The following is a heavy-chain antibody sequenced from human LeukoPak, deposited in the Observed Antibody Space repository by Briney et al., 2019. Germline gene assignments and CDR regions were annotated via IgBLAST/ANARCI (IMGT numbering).Heavy chain of an antibody. Sequence: SETLSLTCAVYGGSFSGYYWSWIRRPPGKGLEWIGEINHSGSTNYNPSLKSRVTISVDTSKNQFSLKLSSVTAADTAVYYCARDFRGGYDFWSGYYTPYYFDYWGQGTLVTVSP. CDR3: ARDFRGGYDFWSGYYTPYYFDY. V-gene: IGHV4-34*01. CDR1: GGSFSGYY. J-gene: IGHJ4*02. CDR2: INHSGST. D-gene: IGHD3-3*01.